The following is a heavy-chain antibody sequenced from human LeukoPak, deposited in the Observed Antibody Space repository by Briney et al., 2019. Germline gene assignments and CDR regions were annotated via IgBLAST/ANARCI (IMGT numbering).Heavy chain of an antibody. Sequence: GRSLRLSCAASGFTFSSYAMHWVRQAPGKGLEWVAVISYDGSNKYYADSVKGRLTISRDNSKNTLYLQMNSLRAEDTAVYYCARQGPFSVDIVATDHFDYWGQGTLVTVSS. CDR1: GFTFSSYA. J-gene: IGHJ4*02. CDR2: ISYDGSNK. V-gene: IGHV3-30-3*01. CDR3: ARQGPFSVDIVATDHFDY. D-gene: IGHD5-12*01.